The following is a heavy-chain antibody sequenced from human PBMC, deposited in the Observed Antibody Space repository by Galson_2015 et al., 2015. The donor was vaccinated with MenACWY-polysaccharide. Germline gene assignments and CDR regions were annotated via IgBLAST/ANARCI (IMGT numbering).Heavy chain of an antibody. J-gene: IGHJ4*02. CDR2: IRCKASGETT. CDR3: TRHRPIDY. V-gene: IGHV3-49*03. CDR1: GFTYGDYA. Sequence: SLRLSCAASGFTYGDYAMAWFRQAPGKGLEWVGFIRCKASGETTGYAASVKGRFTISRDDSKSTAYLQMNSLQTEDTGIYYCTRHRPIDYSGQGTLVTVSS.